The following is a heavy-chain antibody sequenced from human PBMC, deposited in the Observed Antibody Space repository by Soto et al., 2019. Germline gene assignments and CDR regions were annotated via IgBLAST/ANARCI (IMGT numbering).Heavy chain of an antibody. D-gene: IGHD3-3*01. Sequence: VQLVESGGGLVKPGGSLRLSCAASGFTFSNAWMNWVRQAPGKGLEWVGRIKSKTDGGTTDYAAPVKGRFTISRDDSKNTLYLQMNSLKTEDTAVYYCTTTIFGVVIIRDYWGQGTLVTVSS. V-gene: IGHV3-15*07. CDR2: IKSKTDGGTT. CDR1: GFTFSNAW. CDR3: TTTIFGVVIIRDY. J-gene: IGHJ4*02.